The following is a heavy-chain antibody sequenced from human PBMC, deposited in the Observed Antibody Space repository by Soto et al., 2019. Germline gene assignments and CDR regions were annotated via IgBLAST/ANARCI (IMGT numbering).Heavy chain of an antibody. D-gene: IGHD6-13*01. V-gene: IGHV1-3*01. Sequence: GASVKVSCKASGYTFTSYAMHWVRQAPGQRLEWMGWINAGNGNTKYSQKFQGRVTITRDTSASTAYMELSSLRSEDTAVYYCARALAEAGIYRFDPWGQGTLVTVSS. CDR1: GYTFTSYA. CDR3: ARALAEAGIYRFDP. CDR2: INAGNGNT. J-gene: IGHJ5*02.